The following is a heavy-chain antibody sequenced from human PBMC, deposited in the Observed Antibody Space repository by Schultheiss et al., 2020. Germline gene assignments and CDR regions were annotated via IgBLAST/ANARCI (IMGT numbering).Heavy chain of an antibody. J-gene: IGHJ4*02. Sequence: GGSLRLSCAASGFTFSSYGMHWVRQAPGKGLEWVAVISYDGSNKYYADSVKGRFTISRDNSKNTLYLQMNSLRAEDTAVYYCAKDWAVAAHDGNYWGQGTRVNGYS. CDR1: GFTFSSYG. CDR3: AKDWAVAAHDGNY. V-gene: IGHV3-30*18. CDR2: ISYDGSNK. D-gene: IGHD6-19*01.